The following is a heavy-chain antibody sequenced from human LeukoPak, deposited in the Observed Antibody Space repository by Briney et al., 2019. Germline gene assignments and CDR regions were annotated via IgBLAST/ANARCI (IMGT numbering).Heavy chain of an antibody. Sequence: PGGSLRLSCAASGFTFSSYGMHWVRQAPGKGLEWVAVISYDGSNKYYADSVKGRFTISRDNSKNTLYLQMNSLRAEDTAVYYCAKDISPVTTYYFDYWGQGTLVTVSS. J-gene: IGHJ4*02. D-gene: IGHD4-17*01. CDR2: ISYDGSNK. CDR3: AKDISPVTTYYFDY. V-gene: IGHV3-30*18. CDR1: GFTFSSYG.